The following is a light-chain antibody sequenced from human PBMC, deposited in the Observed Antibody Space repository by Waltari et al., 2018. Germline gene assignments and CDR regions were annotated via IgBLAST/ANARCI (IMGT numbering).Light chain of an antibody. CDR2: AAS. Sequence: DIQMTQSPSSLSASVGDRVTITSRASQGIGNNLVGYQQKPGKVPKVLIYAASTLQSGVPSRFSGSGSGTGFTLTISSLQPEYVATYYCQKYNTALPELTFGGGTKVEIK. CDR3: QKYNTALPELT. J-gene: IGKJ4*01. V-gene: IGKV1-27*01. CDR1: QGIGNN.